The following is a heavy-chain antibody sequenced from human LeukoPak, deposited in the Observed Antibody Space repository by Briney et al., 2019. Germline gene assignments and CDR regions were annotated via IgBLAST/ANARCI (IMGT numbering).Heavy chain of an antibody. Sequence: PETLSLTCAVYGGSFSGYYWSWIRQPPGKGLEWIGEINHSGSTNYNPSLKSRVTISVDTFKNQFSLKLSSVTAADTAVYYCARNWEVVTAIGAFDIWGQGTMVTVSS. CDR2: INHSGST. CDR1: GGSFSGYY. D-gene: IGHD2-21*02. CDR3: ARNWEVVTAIGAFDI. V-gene: IGHV4-34*01. J-gene: IGHJ3*02.